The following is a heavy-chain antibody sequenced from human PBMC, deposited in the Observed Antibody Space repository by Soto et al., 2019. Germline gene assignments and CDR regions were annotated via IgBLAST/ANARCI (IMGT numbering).Heavy chain of an antibody. V-gene: IGHV3-7*01. D-gene: IGHD3-3*01. J-gene: IGHJ6*02. CDR3: AREGQYDFWSGYFPYYGLDV. CDR1: GFTFSDYW. CDR2: IKLDGSQT. Sequence: RLSCTASGFTFSDYWMSWVRQAPGKGLEWVANIKLDGSQTYSVASVKGRFTISRDNAKNSLSLQMNSLRAEDTAVYYCAREGQYDFWSGYFPYYGLDVWGQGTTVTVSS.